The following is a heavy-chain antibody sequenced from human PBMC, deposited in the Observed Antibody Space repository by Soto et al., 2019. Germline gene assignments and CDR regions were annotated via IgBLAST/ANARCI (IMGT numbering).Heavy chain of an antibody. D-gene: IGHD5-18*01. J-gene: IGHJ4*02. CDR1: GFTFSSYA. V-gene: IGHV3-33*01. Sequence: GGSLRLSCAASGFTFSSYAMHWVRQAPGKGLEWVAVVWYDGSNQYYAGSVKGRFTIFRDNSKNTLFLQMNSLRVEDTAVYYCAGGYSYSPGFYFDYWGQGSLVAVYS. CDR3: AGGYSYSPGFYFDY. CDR2: VWYDGSNQ.